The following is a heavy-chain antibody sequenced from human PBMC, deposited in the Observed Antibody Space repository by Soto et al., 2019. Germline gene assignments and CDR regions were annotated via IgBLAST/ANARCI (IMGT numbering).Heavy chain of an antibody. CDR2: MNPNSGNT. CDR3: AGFWAAAGPGYYMDV. J-gene: IGHJ6*03. D-gene: IGHD6-13*01. CDR1: GYTFTSYD. V-gene: IGHV1-8*01. Sequence: ASVKVSCKASGYTFTSYDINWVRQATGQGLEWMGWMNPNSGNTGYAQKFQGRVTMTRNTSISTAYMELSSLRSEDTAVYYCAGFWAAAGPGYYMDVWGKGTTVTVSS.